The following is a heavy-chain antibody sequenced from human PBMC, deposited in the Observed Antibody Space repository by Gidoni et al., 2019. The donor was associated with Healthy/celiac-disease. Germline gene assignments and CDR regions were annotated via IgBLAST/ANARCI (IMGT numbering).Heavy chain of an antibody. CDR2: ISYDGSNK. J-gene: IGHJ4*02. CDR1: GFTFSSYG. D-gene: IGHD1-26*01. CDR3: AKDSLVGATIDY. Sequence: QVQLVESGGGVVQPGRSLRLSCAASGFTFSSYGMHWVRQAPGKGLEWVAVISYDGSNKYYADSVKGRFTISRDNSKNTLYLQMNSLRAEDTAVYYCAKDSLVGATIDYWGQGTLVTVSS. V-gene: IGHV3-30*18.